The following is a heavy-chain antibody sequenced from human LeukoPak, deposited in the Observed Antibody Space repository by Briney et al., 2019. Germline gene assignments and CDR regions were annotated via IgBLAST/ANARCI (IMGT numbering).Heavy chain of an antibody. CDR3: ARAGSYYDILTGQNWFDP. CDR1: GFTFSSYS. Sequence: GGSLRLSCEASGFTFSSYSMNWVRQAPGKGLEWISYISTSTTTIYYANSVKGRFTISRDNAKNSLYLQMNSLRAEDTAMYYCARAGSYYDILTGQNWFDPWGQGTLVTVSS. D-gene: IGHD3-9*01. CDR2: ISTSTTTI. V-gene: IGHV3-48*01. J-gene: IGHJ5*02.